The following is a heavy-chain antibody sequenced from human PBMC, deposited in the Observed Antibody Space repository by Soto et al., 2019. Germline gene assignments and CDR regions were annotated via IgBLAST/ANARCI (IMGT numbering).Heavy chain of an antibody. V-gene: IGHV3-48*02. Sequence: EVQLVESGGGLVQPGGSLKVSCVVSGFTLSTYTMNWVRQAPGKGLEWVSHDGAGGTILYADSVKGRFTVSRDNAKNSLYLQMNILRDGDTAVYYCARQGPYGDHDLCGQGTLVTVSS. CDR2: DGAGGTI. CDR1: GFTLSTYT. D-gene: IGHD4-17*01. J-gene: IGHJ5*02. CDR3: ARQGPYGDHDL.